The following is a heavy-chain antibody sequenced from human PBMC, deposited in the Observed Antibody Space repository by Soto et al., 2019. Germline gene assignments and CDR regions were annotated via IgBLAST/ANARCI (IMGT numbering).Heavy chain of an antibody. J-gene: IGHJ4*02. CDR2: INAGNGNT. CDR1: GYTFSSYA. CDR3: ARAPSWYIFDY. D-gene: IGHD6-13*01. Sequence: QVQLVQSGAEVKKPGASVKVSCKASGYTFSSYAMHWVRQAPGQRLEWMGWINAGNGNTKYSQKFQGRVTITRDTSASTAYMELSSLRSEATAVYYCARAPSWYIFDYWGQGTLVTVSS. V-gene: IGHV1-3*01.